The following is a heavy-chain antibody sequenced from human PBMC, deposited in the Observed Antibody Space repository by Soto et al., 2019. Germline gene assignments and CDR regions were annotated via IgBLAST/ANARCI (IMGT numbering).Heavy chain of an antibody. D-gene: IGHD4-17*01. CDR3: VRADSTASGFDY. Sequence: QVQLVESGGGVVQPGRSLRLSCAASRFTFSSYAIHWVRQAPGKGLEWVAVISYDGSNKHYTDSVKGRFTISRDNSKNMVYLQMNSLRAEDAAVYYCVRADSTASGFDYWGQGTLVTVSS. J-gene: IGHJ4*02. CDR1: RFTFSSYA. V-gene: IGHV3-30-3*01. CDR2: ISYDGSNK.